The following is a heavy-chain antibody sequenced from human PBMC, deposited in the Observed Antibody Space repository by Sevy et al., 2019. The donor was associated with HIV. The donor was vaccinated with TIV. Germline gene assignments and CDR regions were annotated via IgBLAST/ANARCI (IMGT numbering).Heavy chain of an antibody. Sequence: GGSLRLSCAASGFTFSSYAMHWVRQAPGKGLEWVAVISYDGSNKYYADSVKGRFTISRDNPKNTLYLQMNSLRAEDTAVYYCARDSGYCSSTSCDPVPDYWGQGTLVTVSS. CDR3: ARDSGYCSSTSCDPVPDY. V-gene: IGHV3-30*04. CDR1: GFTFSSYA. CDR2: ISYDGSNK. D-gene: IGHD2-2*01. J-gene: IGHJ4*02.